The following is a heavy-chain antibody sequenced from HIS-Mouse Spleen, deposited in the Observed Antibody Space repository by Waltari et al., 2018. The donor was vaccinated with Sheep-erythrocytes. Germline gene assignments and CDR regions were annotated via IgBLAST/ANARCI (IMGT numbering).Heavy chain of an antibody. Sequence: EVQLVESGGGLVKPGGSLRLSCAASGFNFSSYSMNWVRQAPGKGLEWVSSISSSSSYIYYADSVKGRFTISRDNAKNSLYLQMNSLRAEDTAVYYCARVASGATFDYWGQGTLVTVSS. D-gene: IGHD1-26*01. CDR3: ARVASGATFDY. CDR2: ISSSSSYI. J-gene: IGHJ4*02. CDR1: GFNFSSYS. V-gene: IGHV3-21*01.